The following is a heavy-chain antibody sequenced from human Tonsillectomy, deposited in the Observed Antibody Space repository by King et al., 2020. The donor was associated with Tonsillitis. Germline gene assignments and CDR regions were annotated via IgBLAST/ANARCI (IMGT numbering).Heavy chain of an antibody. D-gene: IGHD2-15*01. V-gene: IGHV1-18*01. J-gene: IGHJ4*02. CDR2: ISTYNDNT. Sequence: QLVQSGAEVKKPGASVKVSCKASGYTFTSKAISWVRQAPGQGREWMGWISTYNDNTNHAQKLQGRVTMTTDTSTSTAYMELRSLRSDDTAVYYCATDKGIYCSGGSRYSEHWGQGTLVTVSS. CDR1: GYTFTSKA. CDR3: ATDKGIYCSGGSRYSEH.